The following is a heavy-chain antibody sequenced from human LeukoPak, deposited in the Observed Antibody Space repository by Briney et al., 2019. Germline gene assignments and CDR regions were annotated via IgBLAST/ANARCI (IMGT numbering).Heavy chain of an antibody. CDR2: ISSSSSYI. D-gene: IGHD3-10*01. CDR3: ARELIRLWFGL. J-gene: IGHJ4*02. Sequence: GGSLRLSCAASGFTFSGYSMNWVRQAPGKGLEWVSSISSSSSYIYYADSVKGRFTISRDNAKNSLYLQMNSLRAEDTAVYYCARELIRLWFGLWGQGTLVTVSS. CDR1: GFTFSGYS. V-gene: IGHV3-21*01.